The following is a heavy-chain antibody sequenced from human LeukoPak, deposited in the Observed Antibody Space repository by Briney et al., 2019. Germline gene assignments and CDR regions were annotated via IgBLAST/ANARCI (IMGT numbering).Heavy chain of an antibody. Sequence: GGSLRLSCAASGLSFSGQWMNWVRQAPGQGLEWVANIKYDGSEEYYADSVKGRFTVSRDNAKDSLSLQMNYVRAGDTAIYYCAYTNHLTYWGQGTLVTVSS. J-gene: IGHJ4*02. CDR3: AYTNHLTY. D-gene: IGHD3-16*01. V-gene: IGHV3-7*01. CDR1: GLSFSGQW. CDR2: IKYDGSEE.